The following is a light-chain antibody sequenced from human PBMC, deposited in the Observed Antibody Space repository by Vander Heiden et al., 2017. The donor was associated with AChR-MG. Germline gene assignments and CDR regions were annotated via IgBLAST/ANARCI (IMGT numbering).Light chain of an antibody. Sequence: QSALTQPASGSGSPGPSITISCTGTSSDVGSYNLVSWYQQHPGKAPKLMIYEVSKRPSGVSNRFSGSKSGNTASLTISGLQAEDEADYYCCSYAGSSTFVFGGGTKLTVL. CDR2: EVS. J-gene: IGLJ2*01. CDR3: CSYAGSSTFV. CDR1: SSDVGSYNL. V-gene: IGLV2-23*02.